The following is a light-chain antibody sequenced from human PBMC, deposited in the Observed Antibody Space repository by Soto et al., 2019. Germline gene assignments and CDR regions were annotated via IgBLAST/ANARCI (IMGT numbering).Light chain of an antibody. J-gene: IGLJ1*01. CDR2: RNN. CDR3: SSYAVTNIFV. CDR1: RSNIGRNF. V-gene: IGLV1-47*01. Sequence: QSVLTQSPSASGTPGQRVTISCSGSRSNIGRNFVYWYQHVPGTAPRLLIQRNNERPSGVPDRFSGSKSGSTASLTVSGLQAEDEADYYCSSYAVTNIFVFGTGTKLTVL.